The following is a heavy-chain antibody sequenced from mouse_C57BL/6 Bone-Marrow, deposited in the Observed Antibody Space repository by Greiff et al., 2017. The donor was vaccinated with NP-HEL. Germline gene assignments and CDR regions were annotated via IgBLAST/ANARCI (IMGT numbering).Heavy chain of an antibody. CDR2: ISNGGGST. Sequence: EVKLVESGGGLVQPGGSLKLSCAASGFTFSDYYMYWVRQTPEKRLEWVAYISNGGGSTYYPDTVKGRFTISRDNAKNTLYLQMSRLKSEDTAMYYCARHRRLDRYFDVWGTGTTVTVSS. CDR3: ARHRRLDRYFDV. CDR1: GFTFSDYY. V-gene: IGHV5-12*01. J-gene: IGHJ1*03.